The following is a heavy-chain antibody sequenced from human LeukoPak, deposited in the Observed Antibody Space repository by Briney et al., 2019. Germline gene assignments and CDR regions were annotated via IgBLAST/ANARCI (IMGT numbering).Heavy chain of an antibody. D-gene: IGHD2-2*01. CDR3: ARVVCSSTSCYLGRFDY. Sequence: GGSLRLSCAASGFTFSSYSMNWVRQAPGKGLEWISYIRSSSDTIYYADSVKGRFTISRDNAKNSLYLQMNSLRAGDTAVYYCARVVCSSTSCYLGRFDYWGQGTLLTVSS. V-gene: IGHV3-48*04. CDR1: GFTFSSYS. J-gene: IGHJ4*02. CDR2: IRSSSDTI.